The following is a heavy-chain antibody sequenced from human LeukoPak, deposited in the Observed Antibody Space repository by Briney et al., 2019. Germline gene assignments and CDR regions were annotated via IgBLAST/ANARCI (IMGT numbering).Heavy chain of an antibody. V-gene: IGHV4-34*01. CDR3: ARGVLAIPDGMDV. CDR1: GGSFSGYY. J-gene: IGHJ6*02. D-gene: IGHD2-15*01. CDR2: INHSGST. Sequence: SETLSLTCAVYGGSFSGYYWSWIRQPPGKGLEWIGEINHSGSTNYNPSLKSRVTISVDTSKNQFSLKLSSVTAADTAVYYCARGVLAIPDGMDVWGQGTTVTVSS.